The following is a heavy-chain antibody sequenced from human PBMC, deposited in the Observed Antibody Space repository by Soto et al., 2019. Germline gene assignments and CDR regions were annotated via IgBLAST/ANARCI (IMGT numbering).Heavy chain of an antibody. J-gene: IGHJ6*02. V-gene: IGHV1-69*01. CDR1: GGTFSSYA. D-gene: IGHD2-15*01. CDR3: ARACSGGSCYQYYYGMDV. Sequence: QVQLVQSGAEVKKPGSSVKVSCKASGGTFSSYAISWVRQAPGQGLEWMGGIIPIFGTANYAQKFQGRVTITADESTSTAYMEPSSLRSEDTAVYYCARACSGGSCYQYYYGMDVWGQGTTVTVSS. CDR2: IIPIFGTA.